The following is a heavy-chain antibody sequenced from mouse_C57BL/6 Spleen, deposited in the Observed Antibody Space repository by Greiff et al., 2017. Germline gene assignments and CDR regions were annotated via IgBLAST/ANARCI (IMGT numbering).Heavy chain of an antibody. CDR2: ISNGGGST. CDR3: ARTSYYYGGAMDY. CDR1: GFTFSDYY. Sequence: DVMLVESGGGLVQPGGSLKLSCAASGFTFSDYYMYWVRQTPEKRLEWVAYISNGGGSTYYPDTVKGRFTISRDNAKNTLYLQMSRLKSEDTAMYYCARTSYYYGGAMDYWGQGTSVTVSS. D-gene: IGHD1-1*01. J-gene: IGHJ4*01. V-gene: IGHV5-12*01.